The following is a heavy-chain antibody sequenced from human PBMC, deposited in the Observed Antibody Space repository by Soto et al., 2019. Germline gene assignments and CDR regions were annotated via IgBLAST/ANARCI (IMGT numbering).Heavy chain of an antibody. D-gene: IGHD3-10*01. CDR3: ARVKTLWFGNKEFDY. V-gene: IGHV3-21*01. Sequence: GGSLRLSCAASGFTFSSYSMNWVRQAPGKGLEWVSSISSSSSYIYYADSVKGRFTISRDNAKNSLYLQMNSLRAEDTAVYYCARVKTLWFGNKEFDYWGQGTLVTVSS. CDR2: ISSSSSYI. CDR1: GFTFSSYS. J-gene: IGHJ4*02.